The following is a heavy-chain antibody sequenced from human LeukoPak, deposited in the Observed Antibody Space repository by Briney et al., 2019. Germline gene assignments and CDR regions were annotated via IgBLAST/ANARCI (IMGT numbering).Heavy chain of an antibody. J-gene: IGHJ3*02. CDR2: IKQDGSEK. V-gene: IGHV3-7*01. D-gene: IGHD3-3*01. CDR3: AREPTTHHYDFWSGPGDAFDI. CDR1: GFTFSSYW. Sequence: PGGSLRLSCAASGFTFSSYWMSWVRQAPGKGLEWVANIKQDGSEKYYVDSVKGRFTISRDNAKNSLYLQMNSLRAEDTAVYYCAREPTTHHYDFWSGPGDAFDIWGQGTMVTVSS.